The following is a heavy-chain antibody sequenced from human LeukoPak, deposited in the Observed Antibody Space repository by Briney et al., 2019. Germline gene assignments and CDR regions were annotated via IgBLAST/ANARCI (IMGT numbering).Heavy chain of an antibody. Sequence: PGGSLRLSCAVSGITLSNYGMSWVRQAPGKGLEWVAGISDSGGSTNHADSVKGRFSISRDNSKHSLHLQMSSLRTDDTALYYCAKGGRQLALDYWGQGTLVTVSS. D-gene: IGHD1-1*01. CDR3: AKGGRQLALDY. CDR2: ISDSGGST. CDR1: GITLSNYG. J-gene: IGHJ4*02. V-gene: IGHV3-23*01.